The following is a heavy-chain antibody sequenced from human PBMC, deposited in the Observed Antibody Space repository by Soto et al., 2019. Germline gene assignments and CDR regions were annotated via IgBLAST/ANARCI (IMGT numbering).Heavy chain of an antibody. V-gene: IGHV4-59*08. D-gene: IGHD5-12*01. CDR1: GGSISSYY. CDR2: IYYSGST. CDR3: ARQDSGYDGYFDY. Sequence: NPSETLSLTCTVSGGSISSYYWSWIRQPPGKGLEWIGYIYYSGSTNYNPSLKSRVTISVDTSKNQFSLKLSSVTAADTAVYYCARQDSGYDGYFDYWGQGTLVTVSS. J-gene: IGHJ4*02.